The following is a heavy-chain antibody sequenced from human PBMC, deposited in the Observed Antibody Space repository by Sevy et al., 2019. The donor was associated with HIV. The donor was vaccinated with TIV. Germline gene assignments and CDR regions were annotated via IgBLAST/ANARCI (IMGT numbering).Heavy chain of an antibody. CDR3: AREGSSSSKFTWFDP. CDR1: GYTFTSYY. CDR2: INPSGGYT. Sequence: ASVKVSCKASGYTFTSYYIHWVRQAPGQGLEWMGIINPSGGYTTYAQKFQGRVTMTRDTSTSTVYMELSSLGSEDTAVYYCAREGSSSSKFTWFDPWGQGTLVTVSS. V-gene: IGHV1-46*03. D-gene: IGHD6-6*01. J-gene: IGHJ5*02.